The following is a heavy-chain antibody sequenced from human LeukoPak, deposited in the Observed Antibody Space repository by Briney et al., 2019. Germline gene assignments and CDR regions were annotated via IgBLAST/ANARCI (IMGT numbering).Heavy chain of an antibody. Sequence: SGPTLVKPTQTLTLTCTFSGFSLSTSGVGVGWIRQPPGKALEWLALIYWDDDKRYSPSLKSRLTITKDTSKNQVVLTMTNTDPVDTATYYCAHSRKLLFGDYYYGMDVWGQGTTVTVSS. V-gene: IGHV2-5*02. J-gene: IGHJ6*02. CDR3: AHSRKLLFGDYYYGMDV. D-gene: IGHD3-16*01. CDR2: IYWDDDK. CDR1: GFSLSTSGVG.